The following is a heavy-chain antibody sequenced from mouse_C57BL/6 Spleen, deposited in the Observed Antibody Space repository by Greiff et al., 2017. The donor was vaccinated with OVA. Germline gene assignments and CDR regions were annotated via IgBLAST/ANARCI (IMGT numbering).Heavy chain of an antibody. D-gene: IGHD2-4*01. CDR2: IDPSDSYT. J-gene: IGHJ3*01. CDR1: GYTFTSYW. CDR3: ARRGLRGTWFAY. Sequence: VQLQQPGAELVKPGASVKLSCKASGYTFTSYWMQWVKQRPGQGLEWIGEIDPSDSYTNYNQKFKGKATLTVDTSSSTAYMQLSSLTSEDSAVYYCARRGLRGTWFAYWGQGTLVTVSA. V-gene: IGHV1-50*01.